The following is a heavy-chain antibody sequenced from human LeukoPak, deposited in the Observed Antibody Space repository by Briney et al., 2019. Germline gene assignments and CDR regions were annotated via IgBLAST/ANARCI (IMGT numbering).Heavy chain of an antibody. CDR3: ARSSGWLLSSFDY. CDR2: IYHSGST. CDR1: SGSISSYY. J-gene: IGHJ4*02. V-gene: IGHV4-59*01. Sequence: SETLSLTCTVSSGSISSYYWSWLRQPPGKGLEWIGYIYHSGSTNYNPSLKSRVTISVDTSKNQFSLKLSSVTAADTAVYYCARSSGWLLSSFDYWGQGTLVTVSS. D-gene: IGHD6-19*01.